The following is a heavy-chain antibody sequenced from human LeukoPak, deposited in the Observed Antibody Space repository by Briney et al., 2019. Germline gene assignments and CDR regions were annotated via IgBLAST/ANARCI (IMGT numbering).Heavy chain of an antibody. CDR2: IFPSGGEI. CDR3: ATYRQVLLPFES. CDR1: GFTFSTFA. Sequence: GGYLRLSCAASGFTFSTFAMIWVRQPPGKGLEWVSSIFPSGGEIHYADSVRGRFTISRDNSKSTLSLQMNSLRAEDTAIYYCATYRQVLLPFESWGQGTLVTVSS. V-gene: IGHV3-23*01. D-gene: IGHD2-8*02. J-gene: IGHJ4*02.